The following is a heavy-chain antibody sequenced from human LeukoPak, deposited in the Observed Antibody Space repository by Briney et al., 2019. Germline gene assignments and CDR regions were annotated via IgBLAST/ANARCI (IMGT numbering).Heavy chain of an antibody. V-gene: IGHV1-24*01. CDR2: FDPEDGET. D-gene: IGHD1-26*01. Sequence: ASVKVSCKVSGYTLTELSMHWVRQAPGKGLEWMGGFDPEDGETIYAQKFQGRVTMTEDTSTDTAYMELSSLRSEDTAVYYCATGRYTGSAFDIWGQGTMVTVSS. CDR1: GYTLTELS. J-gene: IGHJ3*02. CDR3: ATGRYTGSAFDI.